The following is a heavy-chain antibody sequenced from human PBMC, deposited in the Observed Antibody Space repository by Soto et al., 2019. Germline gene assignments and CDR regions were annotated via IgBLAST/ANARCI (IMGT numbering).Heavy chain of an antibody. Sequence: QVQLVESGGGLVKPGGSLRLSCAAYGFTFSDYYMSWIRQAPGKGLEWVSYISSSGSTIYYADSVKGRFTISRDNAKNSLYLQMNSLRAEDTAVYYCARSVLRFLEWFPHYYYMDVWGKGTTVTVSS. CDR2: ISSSGSTI. V-gene: IGHV3-11*01. D-gene: IGHD3-3*01. CDR3: ARSVLRFLEWFPHYYYMDV. J-gene: IGHJ6*03. CDR1: GFTFSDYY.